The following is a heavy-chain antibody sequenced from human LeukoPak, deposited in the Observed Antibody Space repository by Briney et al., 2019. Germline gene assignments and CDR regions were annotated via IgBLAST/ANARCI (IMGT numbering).Heavy chain of an antibody. D-gene: IGHD4-17*01. V-gene: IGHV1-24*01. CDR2: FDPEDGET. CDR1: GGTFSSYA. J-gene: IGHJ3*02. CDR3: ATPRGYGDSDAFDI. Sequence: VASVKVSCKASGGTFSSYAISWVRQAPGQGLEWMGGFDPEDGETIYAQKFQGRVTMTEDTSTDTAYMELSSLRSEDTAVYYCATPRGYGDSDAFDIWGQGTMVTVSS.